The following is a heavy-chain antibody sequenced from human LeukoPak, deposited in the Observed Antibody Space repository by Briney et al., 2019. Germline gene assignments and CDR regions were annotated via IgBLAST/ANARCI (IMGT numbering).Heavy chain of an antibody. CDR3: ARGVPTGIDYFDY. Sequence: ISSSGSTIYYADSVKGRFSMPRDNARNSLYLQMNSLRAEDTAVYYCARGVPTGIDYFDYWGQGTLVTVSS. D-gene: IGHD1-1*01. J-gene: IGHJ4*02. CDR2: ISSSGSTI. V-gene: IGHV3-11*04.